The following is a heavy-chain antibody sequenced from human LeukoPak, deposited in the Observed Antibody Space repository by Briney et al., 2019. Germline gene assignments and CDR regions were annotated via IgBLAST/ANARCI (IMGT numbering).Heavy chain of an antibody. J-gene: IGHJ5*02. V-gene: IGHV5-51*01. Sequence: HGESLKISCKGSGYSFTSYWIGWVRQLPGKGLEWMGIIYPGDSDTRYSPSFQGQVTISADKSISTAYLQWSSLKASDTAMYYCARRLYYGSGSYPNWFDPWGQGTLVTVSS. CDR3: ARRLYYGSGSYPNWFDP. CDR2: IYPGDSDT. D-gene: IGHD3-10*01. CDR1: GYSFTSYW.